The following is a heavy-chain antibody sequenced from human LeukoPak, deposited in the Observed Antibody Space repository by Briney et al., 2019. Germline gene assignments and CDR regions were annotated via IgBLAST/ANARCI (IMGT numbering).Heavy chain of an antibody. CDR1: GGSISSYY. D-gene: IGHD2-2*01. Sequence: PSETLSLTCTVSGGSISSYYWRWIRQPAGKGLEWIGRICTSGSTNYNPSLKSRVTMSVDTSKNQFSLKLSSVTAADTAVYYCARDYCSSTSCPFDYWGQGTLVTVSS. CDR3: ARDYCSSTSCPFDY. J-gene: IGHJ4*02. CDR2: ICTSGST. V-gene: IGHV4-4*07.